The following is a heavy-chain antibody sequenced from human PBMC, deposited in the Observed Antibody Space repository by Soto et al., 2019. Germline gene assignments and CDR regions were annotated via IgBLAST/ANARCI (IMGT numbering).Heavy chain of an antibody. D-gene: IGHD2-15*01. CDR2: ISGSGGST. CDR1: GFTFSSYA. J-gene: IGHJ4*02. Sequence: EVPLLESGGGLVQPGGSLRLSCAASGFTFSSYAMSWVRQAPGKGLEWVSAISGSGGSTYYADSVKGRFTISRDNSKNTLYLQMNSLRAEDTAVYYCAKWSCSGGSCYGVSFDYWGQGTLVTVSS. CDR3: AKWSCSGGSCYGVSFDY. V-gene: IGHV3-23*01.